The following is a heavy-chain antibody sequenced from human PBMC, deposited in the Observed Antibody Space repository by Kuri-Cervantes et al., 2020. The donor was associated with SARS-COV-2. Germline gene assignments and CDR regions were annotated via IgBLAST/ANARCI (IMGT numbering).Heavy chain of an antibody. CDR1: GYTFTGYY. Sequence: ASVKVSCKASGYTFTGYYMHWVRQAPGQGLEWMGWINPNSGGTNYAQKFQGRVTMTRDTSISTAYMELSRLRSDDTAVYYCASLTGTTGGRYYYYGMDVWGQGTMVTVSS. J-gene: IGHJ6*02. D-gene: IGHD1-7*01. V-gene: IGHV1-2*02. CDR2: INPNSGGT. CDR3: ASLTGTTGGRYYYYGMDV.